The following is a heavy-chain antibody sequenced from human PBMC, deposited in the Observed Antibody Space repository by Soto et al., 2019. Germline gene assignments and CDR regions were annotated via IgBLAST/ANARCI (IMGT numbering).Heavy chain of an antibody. CDR3: ARPPNPYCSGGSCYYSGPHMDV. V-gene: IGHV4-39*01. CDR1: GGSISSSSYY. CDR2: IYYSGST. D-gene: IGHD2-15*01. J-gene: IGHJ6*03. Sequence: SETLSLTCTVSGGSISSSSYYWGWIRQPPGKGLEWIGSIYYSGSTYYNPSLKSRVTISVDTSKNQFSLKLSSVTAADTAVYYCARPPNPYCSGGSCYYSGPHMDVWGKGTTVTVSS.